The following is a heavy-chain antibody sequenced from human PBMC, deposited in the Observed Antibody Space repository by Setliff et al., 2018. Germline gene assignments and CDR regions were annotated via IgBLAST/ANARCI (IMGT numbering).Heavy chain of an antibody. CDR3: ARAVTIFGALTPIYFYYMDV. D-gene: IGHD3-3*01. CDR1: EFTFNKYW. V-gene: IGHV3-21*01. J-gene: IGHJ6*03. Sequence: SGGSLRLSCAASEFTFNKYWMTWVRQAPGKGLEWVASISVSGDDIYYTDSVKVRFSISRDNAKNSLHLQMNSLRAEDTALFYCARAVTIFGALTPIYFYYMDVWGKGTTVTVSS. CDR2: ISVSGDDI.